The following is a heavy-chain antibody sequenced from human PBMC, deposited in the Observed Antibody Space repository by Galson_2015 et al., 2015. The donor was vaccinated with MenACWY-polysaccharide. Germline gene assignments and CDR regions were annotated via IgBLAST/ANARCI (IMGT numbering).Heavy chain of an antibody. CDR1: GYTFTGHY. D-gene: IGHD2-21*02. V-gene: IGHV1-2*02. CDR2: INPNSGVT. CDR3: ARDNSSGDDEFDY. Sequence: SVKVSCKASGYTFTGHYVHWVRQAPGQGLEWMGCINPNSGVTRYAQNFQGRVTMTRDTSISTAYMEVRWLTSDDTAVYYCARDNSSGDDEFDYWGQGTLVTVSS. J-gene: IGHJ4*02.